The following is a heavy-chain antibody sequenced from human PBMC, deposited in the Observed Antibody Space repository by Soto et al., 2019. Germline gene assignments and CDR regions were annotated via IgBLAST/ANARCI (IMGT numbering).Heavy chain of an antibody. CDR2: IIPIFGTA. V-gene: IGHV1-69*13. Sequence: ASVKVSCKAPGGTFSSYAMSWVRQAPGQGLEWMGGIIPIFGTANYAQKFQGRVTITAEESTSTAYMELSSLRSEDTAVYYCARRGYPHTWGQGTMVTV. CDR1: GGTFSSYA. CDR3: ARRGYPHT. D-gene: IGHD5-18*01. J-gene: IGHJ4*02.